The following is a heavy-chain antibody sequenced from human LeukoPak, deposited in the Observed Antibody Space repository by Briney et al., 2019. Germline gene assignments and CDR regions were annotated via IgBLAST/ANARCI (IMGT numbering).Heavy chain of an antibody. CDR1: GFTFSSYW. CDR2: INSDGSTT. D-gene: IGHD5-18*01. J-gene: IGHJ4*02. CDR3: ARGGGNSYAPVDY. Sequence: GGSLRLSCAASGFTFSSYWMHWVRQAPGKGLVWVSRINSDGSTTNYADSVKGRFTISRDNAKNTLFLQMNSLRAEDTAVYYCARGGGNSYAPVDYWGQGTLVTVSS. V-gene: IGHV3-74*01.